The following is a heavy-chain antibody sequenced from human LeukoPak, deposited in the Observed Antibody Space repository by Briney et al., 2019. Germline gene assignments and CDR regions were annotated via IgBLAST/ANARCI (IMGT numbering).Heavy chain of an antibody. Sequence: ASVKVSCKTSGYTFTNFAISWVRQAPGQGLEWMGWISIYNGNTNYAQKFQGRLTVTTDTSTSTAYMELRSLRSDDTAVYYCARETQGTTEDYAFDIWGQGTMVTVSS. CDR1: GYTFTNFA. CDR2: ISIYNGNT. D-gene: IGHD1-1*01. V-gene: IGHV1-18*04. J-gene: IGHJ3*02. CDR3: ARETQGTTEDYAFDI.